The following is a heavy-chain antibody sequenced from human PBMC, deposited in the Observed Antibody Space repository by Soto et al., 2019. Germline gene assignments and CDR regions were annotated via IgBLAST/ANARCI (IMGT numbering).Heavy chain of an antibody. J-gene: IGHJ4*02. CDR2: IIPIFNTA. Sequence: QVQLVQSGAEVKKPGSSVRVSCKASGGTFSSYAINWVRQAPGQGLEWVGGIIPIFNTANYGPKFQGRVTITVDEPTSTAYMDLSSLRSEDTAVYYCAADRITATAVLSDWGQGTLVTVSS. CDR1: GGTFSSYA. CDR3: AADRITATAVLSD. D-gene: IGHD1-7*01. V-gene: IGHV1-69*01.